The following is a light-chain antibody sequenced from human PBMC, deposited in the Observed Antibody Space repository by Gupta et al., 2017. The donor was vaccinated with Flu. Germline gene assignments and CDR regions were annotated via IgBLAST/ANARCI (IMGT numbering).Light chain of an antibody. CDR2: RNN. J-gene: IGLJ1*01. Sequence: QSVLTQPPSASGTPGQRVTISCSGSSSNIGGNSVYWYQQFPGTAPKLLIYRNNQRPSGVPDRFSGSKSGTSASLAISGLRSEDEADYYCAAWDDSLSGYVFGTGTKVTVL. V-gene: IGLV1-47*01. CDR1: SSNIGGNS. CDR3: AAWDDSLSGYV.